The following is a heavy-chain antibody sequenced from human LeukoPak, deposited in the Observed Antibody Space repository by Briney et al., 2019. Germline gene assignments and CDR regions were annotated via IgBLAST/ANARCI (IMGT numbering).Heavy chain of an antibody. CDR2: IYHSGST. V-gene: IGHV4-30-2*01. J-gene: IGHJ4*02. D-gene: IGHD4-17*01. Sequence: SETLSLTCAVSGGSISSGGYSWSWIRQPPGKGLEWIGYIYHSGSTYYNPSLKSRVTISVDRSKNQFSLKLSSVTAADTAVYYCARGMVTTLFDYWGQGTLVTVSS. CDR3: ARGMVTTLFDY. CDR1: GGSISSGGYS.